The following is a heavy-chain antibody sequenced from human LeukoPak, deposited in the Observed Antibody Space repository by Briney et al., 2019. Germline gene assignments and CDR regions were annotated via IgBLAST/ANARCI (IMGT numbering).Heavy chain of an antibody. CDR2: ISTSSSYI. Sequence: GGSLRLSCEASGFTFNTYSMNWARQAPGKGLEWVSFISTSSSYIYYADSVRGRFTISRDNAKNSLYLQMNSLRAEDTAVYYCARDPGGYSSGGELDVWGKGTTVTVSS. D-gene: IGHD6-19*01. V-gene: IGHV3-21*01. CDR1: GFTFNTYS. J-gene: IGHJ6*04. CDR3: ARDPGGYSSGGELDV.